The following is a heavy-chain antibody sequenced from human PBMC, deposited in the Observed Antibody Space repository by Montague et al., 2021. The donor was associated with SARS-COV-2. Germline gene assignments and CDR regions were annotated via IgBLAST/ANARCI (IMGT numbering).Heavy chain of an antibody. CDR2: VYYNGNT. CDR3: ARGSKWSYYFDY. V-gene: IGHV4-59*01. J-gene: IGHJ4*02. D-gene: IGHD2-15*01. Sequence: SETLSLTCNVSGGSLSSYYWSWIWQPPGKGLEWIGYVYYNGNTNYNPSLKSRIILSVDTSKNHFSLKVSSVTAADTAVYYCARGSKWSYYFDYWGQGTLVTVSS. CDR1: GGSLSSYY.